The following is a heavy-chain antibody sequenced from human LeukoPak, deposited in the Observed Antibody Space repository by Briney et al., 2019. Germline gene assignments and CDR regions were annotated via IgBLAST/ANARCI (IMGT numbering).Heavy chain of an antibody. Sequence: QTGGSLRLSCEASGFIFSGYEMKWVRQAPGKGLEWVSYISGSGITIYYADSVKGRFTISRDNSKNTLYLQMNSLRAEDTAVYYCAKDDLYDSSGYLDYWGQGTLVTVSS. CDR2: ISGSGITI. D-gene: IGHD3-22*01. J-gene: IGHJ4*02. V-gene: IGHV3-48*03. CDR3: AKDDLYDSSGYLDY. CDR1: GFIFSGYE.